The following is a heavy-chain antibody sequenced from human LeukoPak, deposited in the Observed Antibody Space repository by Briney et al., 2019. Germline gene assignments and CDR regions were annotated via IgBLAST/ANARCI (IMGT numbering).Heavy chain of an antibody. CDR2: ISSSGSTI. CDR1: GFTFSDYY. Sequence: GGSLRLSCAASGFTFSDYYMSWIRQAPGKGLAWVSYISSSGSTIYYADSVKGRFTISRDNAKNSLYLQMNSLRAEDTAVYYCARDLTGYSSLNDAFDIWGQGTMVTVSS. V-gene: IGHV3-11*04. CDR3: ARDLTGYSSLNDAFDI. J-gene: IGHJ3*02. D-gene: IGHD6-13*01.